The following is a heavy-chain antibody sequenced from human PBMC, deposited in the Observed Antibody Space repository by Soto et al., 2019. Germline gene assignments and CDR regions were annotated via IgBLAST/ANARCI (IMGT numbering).Heavy chain of an antibody. CDR1: GFTFTSSA. CDR2: IVVGSGNT. V-gene: IGHV1-58*01. CDR3: AVHYGSGSYYYYGMDV. Sequence: SVKVSCKASGFTFTSSAVQWVRQARGQRLEWIGWIVVGSGNTNYAQKFQERVTITRDMSTSTAYMELSSLRSEDTAVYYCAVHYGSGSYYYYGMDVWGQGTTVTVSS. D-gene: IGHD3-10*01. J-gene: IGHJ6*02.